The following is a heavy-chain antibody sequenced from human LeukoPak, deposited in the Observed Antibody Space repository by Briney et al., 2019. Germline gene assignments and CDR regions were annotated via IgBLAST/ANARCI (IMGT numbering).Heavy chain of an antibody. J-gene: IGHJ6*02. V-gene: IGHV3-53*01. CDR1: GFTVSSNY. CDR3: ARETSGNKDLVVVPTTIRYGMDV. CDR2: LYSGGNR. Sequence: PGGSLRLSCAASGFTVSSNYMSWVRQAPGKGLEWVSTLYSGGNRYYADSVRGRFTISRDDSRNTLFLQMNNLRVEDTAVYYCARETSGNKDLVVVPTTIRYGMDVWGQGTTVSVSS. D-gene: IGHD2-2*01.